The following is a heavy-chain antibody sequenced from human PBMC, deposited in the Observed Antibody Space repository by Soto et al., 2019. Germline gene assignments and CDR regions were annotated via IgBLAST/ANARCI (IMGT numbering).Heavy chain of an antibody. CDR3: ARDALGGPLLATIYFDQ. CDR1: GYTFTSHG. Sequence: QVQLVQSGAEVKKPGASMKVSCKASGYTFTSHGISWVRQAPGQELEWMGWNNVYNGDTNYARKFQGRVSMTADSSTNTSYLELSSLRSVDTAVYYCARDALGGPLLATIYFDQLGQGTLV. J-gene: IGHJ4*02. D-gene: IGHD5-12*01. CDR2: NNVYNGDT. V-gene: IGHV1-18*04.